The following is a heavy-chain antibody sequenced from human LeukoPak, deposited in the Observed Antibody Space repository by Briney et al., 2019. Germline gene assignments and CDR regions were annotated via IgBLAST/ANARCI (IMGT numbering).Heavy chain of an antibody. CDR3: ARRSSIPTRLFDF. J-gene: IGHJ4*02. CDR1: GYSFTSYW. D-gene: IGHD6-6*01. V-gene: IGHV5-51*01. CDR2: IYPGDSDA. Sequence: PGESLKISCKGSGYSFTSYWIVWVRQMPGKGLEWMGIIYPGDSDAKYGPSFQGRVTISADKSISTAYLQWSSLKASDTAMYYCARRSSIPTRLFDFWGQGTLVTVSS.